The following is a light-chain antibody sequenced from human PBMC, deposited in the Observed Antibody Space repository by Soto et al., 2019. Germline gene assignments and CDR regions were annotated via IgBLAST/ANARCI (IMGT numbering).Light chain of an antibody. Sequence: QSALTQPASVSGSPGQSVTISCTGTSSNVGAYNYVSWYQQHPGKAPNLMIYEVSNRPSGVSNRFSGSKSGNTASLTISGLQAQDEADSYCNSYTGSSTRFVFGTGTKLTVL. CDR1: SSNVGAYNY. CDR2: EVS. V-gene: IGLV2-14*01. J-gene: IGLJ1*01. CDR3: NSYTGSSTRFV.